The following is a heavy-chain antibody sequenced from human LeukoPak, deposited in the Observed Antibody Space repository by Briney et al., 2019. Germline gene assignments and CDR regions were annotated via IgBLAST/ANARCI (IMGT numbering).Heavy chain of an antibody. CDR3: ARDFLTFGGVNAFDI. CDR2: IYYSGST. V-gene: IGHV4-59*01. CDR1: GGSISSYY. D-gene: IGHD3-16*01. J-gene: IGHJ3*02. Sequence: SETLSLTCTVSGGSISSYYWSWIRQPPGKGLEWIGNIYYSGSTNYNPSLKSRVTISVDTSKNQFSLKLSSVTAADTAVYYCARDFLTFGGVNAFDIWGQGTMVTVSS.